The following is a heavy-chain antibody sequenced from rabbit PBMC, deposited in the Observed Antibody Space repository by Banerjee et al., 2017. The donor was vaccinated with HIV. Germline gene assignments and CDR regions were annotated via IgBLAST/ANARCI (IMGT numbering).Heavy chain of an antibody. CDR1: GFTISSNW. J-gene: IGHJ4*01. CDR2: IYAGSSGTT. CDR3: ATSIGGAIYRQAL. V-gene: IGHV1S40*01. Sequence: QSLEESRGGLVKPGGSLTLTCTASGFTISSNWICWVRQAPGKGLEWIACIYAGSSGTTYYASWAKGRFTISKTSSTTVTLQMTSLTAADTATYFCATSIGGAIYRQALWGPGTLVTVS. D-gene: IGHD5-1*01.